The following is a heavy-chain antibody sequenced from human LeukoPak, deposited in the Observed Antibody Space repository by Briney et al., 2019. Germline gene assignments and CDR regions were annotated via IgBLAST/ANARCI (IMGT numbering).Heavy chain of an antibody. J-gene: IGHJ1*01. V-gene: IGHV4-59*11. CDR1: GGSLSSHY. CDR3: ARDGPPVQH. Sequence: SETLSLTCAVSGGSLSSHYWSWIRHPPGKGLEWIAYIYHSGETDYNPSLKSRVTISVDTSKNQFSLKLSSVTAADTAVYYCARDGPPVQHWGQGTLVTVSS. CDR2: IYHSGET.